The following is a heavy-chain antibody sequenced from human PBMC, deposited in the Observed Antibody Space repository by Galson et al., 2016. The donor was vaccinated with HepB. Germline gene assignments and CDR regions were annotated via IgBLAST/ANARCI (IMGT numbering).Heavy chain of an antibody. V-gene: IGHV3-21*05. CDR2: ISSRSTYT. J-gene: IGHJ3*02. CDR1: GFTFSSCG. Sequence: SLRLSCAASGFTFSSCGMHWVRQAPGKGLEWVSYISSRSTYTGYADSVKGRFTISRDNAKNSLYLQVNSLRAEDTAVYYCARPRAQPDDALDIWGQGTMVSVSS. CDR3: ARPRAQPDDALDI.